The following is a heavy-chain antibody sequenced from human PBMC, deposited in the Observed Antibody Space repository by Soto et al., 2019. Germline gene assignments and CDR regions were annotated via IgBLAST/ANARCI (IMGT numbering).Heavy chain of an antibody. J-gene: IGHJ4*02. Sequence: ASVTVSCKASVYTFTGHYIHWVRQAPEQGPEWMGEIGPESGATRYAQRFQGRVTMTRDMSITTVYMELNNLSPDDTAVYYCGRGRSGQIVVFYWGQGTPVTVSS. CDR2: IGPESGAT. V-gene: IGHV1-2*02. CDR3: GRGRSGQIVVFY. D-gene: IGHD1-26*01. CDR1: VYTFTGHY.